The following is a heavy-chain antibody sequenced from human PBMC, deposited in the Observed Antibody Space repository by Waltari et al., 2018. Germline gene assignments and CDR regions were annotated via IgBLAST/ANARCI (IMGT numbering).Heavy chain of an antibody. CDR1: GDPISSSSYY. D-gene: IGHD2-8*01. J-gene: IGHJ5*02. Sequence: QLQLQGSGPGQVTPSEPPSLTCTVSGDPISSSSYYWGWIRQPPGKGLEWIGSIYYSGSTYYNPSLKSRLSISVDTPKNQFSLKLSSVTAADAAIYYCARLRSNMTPFDPWGQGTLVTVSS. CDR3: ARLRSNMTPFDP. CDR2: IYYSGST. V-gene: IGHV4-39*01.